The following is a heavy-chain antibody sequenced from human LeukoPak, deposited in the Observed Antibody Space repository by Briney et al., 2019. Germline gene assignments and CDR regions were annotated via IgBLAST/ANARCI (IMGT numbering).Heavy chain of an antibody. CDR1: GYTLTELS. CDR2: FDPVDGET. Sequence: SERVSCKVSGYTLTELSMHWVRQAPGKGLEWMGGFDPVDGETIYTQKFQGRVTMTEDTRTYTDYMELSSVRSEDTAVYYCATDLGEQQLVRIKARWYFDLWGRGTLVTV. J-gene: IGHJ2*01. D-gene: IGHD6-13*01. CDR3: ATDLGEQQLVRIKARWYFDL. V-gene: IGHV1-24*01.